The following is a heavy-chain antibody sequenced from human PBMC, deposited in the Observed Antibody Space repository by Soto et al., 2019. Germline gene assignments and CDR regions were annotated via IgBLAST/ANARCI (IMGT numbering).Heavy chain of an antibody. D-gene: IGHD5-12*01. V-gene: IGHV2-5*02. CDR3: AHISCGYAYYFDQ. Sequence: QITLKESGPTLVKPTQTLTLTCSFSGFSLSTRGVGVGWIRQPPGKALEWLALIFWDDDKWYSPSLRSRLTITEDTSKTQVVLTMTNTDPVDTATYYCAHISCGYAYYFDQWGQGALVTVSS. CDR1: GFSLSTRGVG. J-gene: IGHJ4*02. CDR2: IFWDDDK.